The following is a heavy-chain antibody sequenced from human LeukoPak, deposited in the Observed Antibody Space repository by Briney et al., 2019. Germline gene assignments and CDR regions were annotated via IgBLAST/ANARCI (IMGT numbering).Heavy chain of an antibody. CDR1: GYTFTNYY. D-gene: IGHD6-19*01. V-gene: IGHV1-46*01. Sequence: AASVKVSCKASGYTFTNYYMHWVRQAPGQGLEWMGVINPSGGSTSYAQRFQGRVTMTRDMSTSTVYMELISLKSEDTALYYCARGVAIAVPRYYFDYWGQGTLVTVSS. CDR2: INPSGGST. CDR3: ARGVAIAVPRYYFDY. J-gene: IGHJ4*02.